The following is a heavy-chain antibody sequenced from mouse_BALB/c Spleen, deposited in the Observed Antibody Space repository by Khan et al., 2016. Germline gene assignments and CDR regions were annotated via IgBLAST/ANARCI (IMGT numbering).Heavy chain of an antibody. V-gene: IGHV3-2*02. CDR2: ISYSGST. D-gene: IGHD4-1*02. Sequence: VQLKESGPGLVKPSQSLSLTCTVTGYSITSDYAWNWIRQFPGNKLEWMGYISYSGSTSYNPSLKSRLSITRDTSKNQFFLQLNSVTTEDTATYYCAINWDEEDYWGQGTLVTVSA. J-gene: IGHJ3*01. CDR1: GYSITSDYA. CDR3: AINWDEEDY.